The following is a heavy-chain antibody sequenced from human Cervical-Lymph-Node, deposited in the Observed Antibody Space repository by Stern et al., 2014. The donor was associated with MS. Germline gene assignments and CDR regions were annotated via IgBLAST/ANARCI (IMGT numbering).Heavy chain of an antibody. CDR2: ISGSGGSR. J-gene: IGHJ6*02. Sequence: EVQLVESGGDLVQPGGSLRLSCAASGLTFNKYDMNWVRQAPGKGLEWVSTISGSGGSRYYADSVKGRFTISRDNSENTLYLQMHSLRAEDTAIYYCAKQYFDSSGYSYYYGMDVWGQGTTVTVSS. CDR3: AKQYFDSSGYSYYYGMDV. D-gene: IGHD3-22*01. CDR1: GLTFNKYD. V-gene: IGHV3-23*04.